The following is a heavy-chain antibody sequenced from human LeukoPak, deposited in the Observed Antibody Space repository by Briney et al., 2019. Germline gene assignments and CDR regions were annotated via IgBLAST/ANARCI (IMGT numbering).Heavy chain of an antibody. CDR2: IYHSGGT. J-gene: IGHJ6*02. CDR1: GGSISSYY. CDR3: GRETYYYGLDV. Sequence: RPSETLSLTCTVSGGSISSYYWSWIRQPPGKALEWIGYIYHSGGTSYNPSLKSRVTISEDTSKNQFSLKLSSVTAADTAVYYCGRETYYYGLDVWGQGTTVTVSS. V-gene: IGHV4-59*01.